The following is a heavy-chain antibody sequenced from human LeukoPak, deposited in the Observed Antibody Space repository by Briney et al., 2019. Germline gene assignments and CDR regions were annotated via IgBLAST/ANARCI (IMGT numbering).Heavy chain of an antibody. CDR3: VRESEYDHSASFDY. V-gene: IGHV3-30-3*01. CDR1: GVTFTAYL. J-gene: IGHJ4*02. D-gene: IGHD3-22*01. Sequence: GESLKISCAASGVTFTAYLIHWVRQAPGKGLEWVAVMSSDGNAMFYADSVKGRFTISRDNSKNTLYLQMNSLRAEDTAVYYCVRESEYDHSASFDYWGQGTLVTVSS. CDR2: MSSDGNAM.